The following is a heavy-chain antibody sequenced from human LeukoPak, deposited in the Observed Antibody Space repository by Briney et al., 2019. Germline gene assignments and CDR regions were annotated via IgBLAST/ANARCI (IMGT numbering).Heavy chain of an antibody. Sequence: GGSLRLSCAASGFTFSNYAMSWVRQAPGKGLEWVSAIRGSGGSTFYADPVKGRFTISRDNSKNTLYLQMNSLRAEDTAVYYCARDHTEQLAGERGFDYWGQGTLVTVSS. D-gene: IGHD6-19*01. CDR2: IRGSGGST. CDR1: GFTFSNYA. CDR3: ARDHTEQLAGERGFDY. J-gene: IGHJ4*02. V-gene: IGHV3-23*01.